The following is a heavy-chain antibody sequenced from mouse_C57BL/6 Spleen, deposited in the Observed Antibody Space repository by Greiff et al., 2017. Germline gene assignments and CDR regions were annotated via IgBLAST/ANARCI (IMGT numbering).Heavy chain of an antibody. CDR1: GYTFTSYW. J-gene: IGHJ2*01. CDR2: IYPGSGST. CDR3: ANHYCGSPVNY. Sequence: QVQLQQPGAELVKPGASVKMSCKASGYTFTSYWITWVKQRPGQGLEWIGDIYPGSGSTNYNEKFKSKATLTVDTSSSTAYLQLSSLTSEDSAVYYGANHYCGSPVNYWGQGTTLTVAS. D-gene: IGHD1-1*01. V-gene: IGHV1-55*01.